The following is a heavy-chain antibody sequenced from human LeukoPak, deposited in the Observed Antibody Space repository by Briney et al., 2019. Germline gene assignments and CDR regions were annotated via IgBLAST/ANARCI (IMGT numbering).Heavy chain of an antibody. J-gene: IGHJ4*02. Sequence: ASVKVSCKASGGTFSSYAISWVRQAPGQGLEWMGWISAYNGNTNYAQKLQGRVTMTTDTSTSTAYMELGSLRSDDTAVYYCATFPWEGGGYTLWGQGTLVTVSS. CDR2: ISAYNGNT. D-gene: IGHD1-26*01. CDR1: GGTFSSYA. V-gene: IGHV1-18*01. CDR3: ATFPWEGGGYTL.